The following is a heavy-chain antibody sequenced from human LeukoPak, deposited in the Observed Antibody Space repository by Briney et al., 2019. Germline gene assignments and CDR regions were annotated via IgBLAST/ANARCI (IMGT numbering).Heavy chain of an antibody. J-gene: IGHJ4*02. Sequence: GGSLRLSCAASETIFGSHGMAWVRQAPGKGLEWVSSINPNGDRTFHADFVKGRFTISRDNSKNTVSLHMNSLRAEDSAIYRCARAYDKAYDYWGQGTLVTVSS. V-gene: IGHV3-23*01. D-gene: IGHD1-1*01. CDR2: INPNGDRT. CDR3: ARAYDKAYDY. CDR1: ETIFGSHG.